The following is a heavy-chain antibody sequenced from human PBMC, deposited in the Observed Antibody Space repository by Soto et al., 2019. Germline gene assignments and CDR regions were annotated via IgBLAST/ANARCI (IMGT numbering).Heavy chain of an antibody. CDR2: INAGNGNT. V-gene: IGHV1-3*01. CDR1: GYTFTSYA. CDR3: ARLPGGPDGPGDY. J-gene: IGHJ4*02. D-gene: IGHD2-15*01. Sequence: QVQLVQSGAEVKKPGASVKVSCKASGYTFTSYAMHWVRQAPGQRLEWMGWINAGNGNTKYSQKFQGRVTITRDTSAITAYMELSSLRSEDTALYYWARLPGGPDGPGDYWGQRTLVTVSS.